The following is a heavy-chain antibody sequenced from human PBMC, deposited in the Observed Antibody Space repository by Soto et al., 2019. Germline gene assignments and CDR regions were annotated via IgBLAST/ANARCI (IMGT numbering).Heavy chain of an antibody. D-gene: IGHD6-25*01. CDR3: ARPSKKKAAKRDYYYYYMDV. V-gene: IGHV4-59*08. CDR1: GGSISSYY. Sequence: SETLSLTCTVSGGSISSYYWSWIRQPPGKGLEWIGYIYYSGSTNYNPSLKSRVTISVDTSKNQFSLKLSSVTAADTAVYYCARPSKKKAAKRDYYYYYMDVWGKGTTFTVSS. CDR2: IYYSGST. J-gene: IGHJ6*03.